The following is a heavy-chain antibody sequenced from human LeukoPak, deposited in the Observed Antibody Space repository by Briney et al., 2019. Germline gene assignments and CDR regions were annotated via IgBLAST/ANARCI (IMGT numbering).Heavy chain of an antibody. CDR3: VRGRWYAGTDY. V-gene: IGHV1-8*03. J-gene: IGHJ4*02. CDR1: EYTFTSYD. Sequence: ASVKVSCKASEYTFTSYDINWVRQATGQGLEWMGWMNPNSGNTGYAQKFQGRVTITRNTSINTAYMELSSLTSEDTAVYYCVRGRWYAGTDYWGQGTLVTVSS. D-gene: IGHD4-23*01. CDR2: MNPNSGNT.